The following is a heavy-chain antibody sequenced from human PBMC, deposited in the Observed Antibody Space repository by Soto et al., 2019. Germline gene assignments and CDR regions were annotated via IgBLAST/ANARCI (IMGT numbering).Heavy chain of an antibody. Sequence: GESLKISCKGSGYSFTSYWIGWVRQMPGKGLEWMGIIYPGDSDTRYSPSFQGQVTISADKSISTAYLQWSSLKASDTAMYYCARRRSSSWRDHYYYYYGMDVWGQGTTVTVSS. CDR3: ARRRSSSWRDHYYYYYGMDV. CDR2: IYPGDSDT. D-gene: IGHD6-13*01. CDR1: GYSFTSYW. J-gene: IGHJ6*02. V-gene: IGHV5-51*01.